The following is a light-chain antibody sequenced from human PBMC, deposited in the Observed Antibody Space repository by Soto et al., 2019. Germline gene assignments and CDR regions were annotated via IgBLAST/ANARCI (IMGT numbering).Light chain of an antibody. CDR1: QSVSSN. CDR2: GAS. CDR3: QQYNNWLKVT. Sequence: EIVMTQSPATLSVSPGERATLSCRASQSVSSNLAWYQQKPGQAPRLLIYGASTRATGIPARFSGSRSGTEFTLTISSLQSEDFAVYYCQQYNNWLKVTFGQGTRLEIK. J-gene: IGKJ5*01. V-gene: IGKV3-15*01.